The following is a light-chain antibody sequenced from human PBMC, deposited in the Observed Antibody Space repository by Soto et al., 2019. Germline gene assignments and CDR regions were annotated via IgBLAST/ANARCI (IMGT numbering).Light chain of an antibody. CDR3: QTWGTGIHVV. CDR2: LDSDGSH. Sequence: QSVLTQSPSASASLGASAKLTCTLSSGHSSYAIAWHQQQPEKGPRYLMKLDSDGSHTKGDAIPDRFSGSSSGAERYLTISRLQSEDEADYYCQTWGTGIHVVFGGGTKLTVL. J-gene: IGLJ2*01. CDR1: SGHSSYA. V-gene: IGLV4-69*01.